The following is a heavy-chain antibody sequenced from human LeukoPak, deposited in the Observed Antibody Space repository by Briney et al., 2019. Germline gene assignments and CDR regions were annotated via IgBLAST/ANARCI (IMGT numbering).Heavy chain of an antibody. Sequence: ASVKVSCKASGYTFTSYGISWVRQAPGQGLEWMGWISAYNGNTNYAQKLQGRVTMTTDTSTSTAYMELRSLRSDDTAVYYCAREKAYCGGDCSDYFDYWGQGTLVTVSS. CDR1: GYTFTSYG. CDR2: ISAYNGNT. J-gene: IGHJ4*02. D-gene: IGHD2-21*02. CDR3: AREKAYCGGDCSDYFDY. V-gene: IGHV1-18*01.